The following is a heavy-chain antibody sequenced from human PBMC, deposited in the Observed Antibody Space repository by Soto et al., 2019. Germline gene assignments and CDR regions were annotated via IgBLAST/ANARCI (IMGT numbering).Heavy chain of an antibody. Sequence: EVQLVESGGGLIQPGGSLRLSCAASGFAVSSNYMSWVRQAPGKGLEWVSLIYTVGTTYYADSVKGRFTISRDNSKNTLYLQMTSLRAEDTAVYYCARASKGSGYSPHAFDIWGQGTMVTVSS. J-gene: IGHJ3*02. CDR2: IYTVGTT. D-gene: IGHD3-22*01. V-gene: IGHV3-53*01. CDR3: ARASKGSGYSPHAFDI. CDR1: GFAVSSNY.